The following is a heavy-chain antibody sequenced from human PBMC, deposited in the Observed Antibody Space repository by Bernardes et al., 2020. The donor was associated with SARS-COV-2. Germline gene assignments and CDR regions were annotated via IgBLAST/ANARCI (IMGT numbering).Heavy chain of an antibody. V-gene: IGHV1-2*04. J-gene: IGHJ4*02. CDR1: GYTFTGYY. Sequence: ASVKVSCKASGYTFTGYYMHWVQQAPGQGLEWMGWINPNSGDTNYAQKFQGWVTMTRDTSISTAYMELSRLRSDDTAVYYCARGARRGLYCSGGSCFLDSWGQGTLVTVSS. CDR2: INPNSGDT. CDR3: ARGARRGLYCSGGSCFLDS. D-gene: IGHD2-15*01.